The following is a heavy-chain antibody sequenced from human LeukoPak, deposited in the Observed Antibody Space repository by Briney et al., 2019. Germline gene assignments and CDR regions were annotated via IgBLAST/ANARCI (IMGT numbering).Heavy chain of an antibody. CDR2: INHSGST. J-gene: IGHJ4*02. CDR1: GGSFSGYY. Sequence: SETLSLTCAVYGGSFSGYYWSWIRQPPGKGLEWIGEINHSGSTNYNPSLKSRVTISVDTSKNQFSLKLSSVTAADTAVYYCARGGSYYGSGSYYKSMAGSRRTDYWGQGTLVTVSS. CDR3: ARGGSYYGSGSYYKSMAGSRRTDY. V-gene: IGHV4-34*01. D-gene: IGHD3-10*01.